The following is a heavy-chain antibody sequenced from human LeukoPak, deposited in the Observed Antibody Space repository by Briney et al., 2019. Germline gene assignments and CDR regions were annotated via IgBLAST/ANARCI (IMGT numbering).Heavy chain of an antibody. CDR1: GGSISSYY. V-gene: IGHV4-59*01. CDR3: ASGYSYGSVAEYFQH. CDR2: IYYSGST. J-gene: IGHJ1*01. D-gene: IGHD5-18*01. Sequence: SETLSLTCTVSGGSISSYYWSWIRQPPGKGLEWIGYIYYSGSTNYNPSLKRRVTISLDTSKNQFSLKLRSVTAADTAVYYCASGYSYGSVAEYFQHWGQGTLVPVSS.